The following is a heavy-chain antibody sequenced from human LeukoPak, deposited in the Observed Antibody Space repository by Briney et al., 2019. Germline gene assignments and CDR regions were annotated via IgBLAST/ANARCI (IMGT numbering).Heavy chain of an antibody. CDR1: VFMFSGYS. CDR3: ARERWELRGEVVC. CDR2: IGSSSSSI. D-gene: IGHD1-26*01. J-gene: IGHJ4*02. Sequence: PGGSLRLSCAASVFMFSGYSMNWVRQAPGKGLEWVSSIGSSSSSIYYADSVKGRFTISRDNAKNSLYLQMNSLRAEDTAVYYCARERWELRGEVVCWGQGTLVTVSS. V-gene: IGHV3-21*01.